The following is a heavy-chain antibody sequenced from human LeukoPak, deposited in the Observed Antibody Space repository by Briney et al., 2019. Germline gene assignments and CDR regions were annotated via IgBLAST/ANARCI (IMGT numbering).Heavy chain of an antibody. V-gene: IGHV3-7*01. D-gene: IGHD3-22*01. CDR3: ARDPGGYDSSGYYRTDYFDY. CDR1: GFTFSSYW. J-gene: IGHJ4*02. CDR2: IKQDGSEK. Sequence: GGSLRLSCAASGFTFSSYWMSWVRQAPGKGLEWVANIKQDGSEKYYVDSVKGRFTISRDSAKNSLYLQMNSLRAEDTAVYYCARDPGGYDSSGYYRTDYFDYWGQGTLVTVSS.